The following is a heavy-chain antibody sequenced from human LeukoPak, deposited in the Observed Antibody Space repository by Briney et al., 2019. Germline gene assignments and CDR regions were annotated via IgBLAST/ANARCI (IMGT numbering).Heavy chain of an antibody. CDR2: IYYSGST. CDR3: ARRESYYRGNFDY. J-gene: IGHJ4*02. Sequence: SETLSLTCAVYGGSFSGYYWSWIRQPPGKGLEWIGYIYYSGSTNYNPSLKSRVTISVDTSKNQFSLKLSSVTAADTAVYYCARRESYYRGNFDYWGQGTLVTVSS. CDR1: GGSFSGYY. D-gene: IGHD1-26*01. V-gene: IGHV4-59*08.